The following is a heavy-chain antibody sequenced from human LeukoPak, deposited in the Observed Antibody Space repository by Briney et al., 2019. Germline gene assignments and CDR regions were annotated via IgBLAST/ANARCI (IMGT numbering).Heavy chain of an antibody. CDR1: GFTFSSYA. D-gene: IGHD3-10*01. V-gene: IGHV3-23*01. Sequence: GGSLRLSCAASGFTFSSYAKSWVRQAPGKGLEWVSTISGSGGSTYYADSVKGRFTISRDNSKNTLYLQMNSLRAEDTAVYYCAKTLGGLLWFGESPGTLDYWGQGTLVTVPS. J-gene: IGHJ4*02. CDR3: AKTLGGLLWFGESPGTLDY. CDR2: ISGSGGST.